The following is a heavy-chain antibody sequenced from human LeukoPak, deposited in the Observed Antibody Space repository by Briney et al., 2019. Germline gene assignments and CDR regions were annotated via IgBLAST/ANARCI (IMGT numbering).Heavy chain of an antibody. J-gene: IGHJ4*02. Sequence: SQTLSLTCAVSGGSISSGGHSWSWIRQPPGKGLEWIGYIYHSGSTYYNPSLKSRVTISVDRSKNQFSLKLSSVTAADTAVYYCARVGDSGYGYYFDYWGQGTLVTVSS. CDR3: ARVGDSGYGYYFDY. D-gene: IGHD5-12*01. CDR1: GGSISSGGHS. CDR2: IYHSGST. V-gene: IGHV4-30-2*01.